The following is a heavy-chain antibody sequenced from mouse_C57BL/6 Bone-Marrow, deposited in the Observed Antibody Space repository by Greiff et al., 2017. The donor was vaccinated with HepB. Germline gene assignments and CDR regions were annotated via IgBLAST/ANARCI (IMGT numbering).Heavy chain of an antibody. J-gene: IGHJ2*01. CDR3: ARYIGLVLGHVDY. D-gene: IGHD4-1*01. Sequence: EVQLVESGGGLVQPGGSLSLSCAASGFTFTDYYMSWVRQPPGKALEWLGFIRNKANGYTTEYSASVKGRFTISRDNSQNILYLQMNALRAEDSATYYCARYIGLVLGHVDYWGQGTTLTVSS. CDR1: GFTFTDYY. CDR2: IRNKANGYTT. V-gene: IGHV7-3*01.